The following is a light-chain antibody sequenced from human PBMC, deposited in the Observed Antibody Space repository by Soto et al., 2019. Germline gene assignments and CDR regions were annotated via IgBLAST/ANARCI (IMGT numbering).Light chain of an antibody. CDR2: KAP. CDR1: QSISSW. CDR3: QQYNSFPA. J-gene: IGKJ1*01. Sequence: DIQMTQSPSTLSASVGDRVTITCRASQSISSWLAWYQQKPGKAPKLLIYKAPSLESGVPSRFSGSGSGTEFTLSVSSLQPDDFATYYGQQYNSFPAFGQGTKVEVK. V-gene: IGKV1-5*03.